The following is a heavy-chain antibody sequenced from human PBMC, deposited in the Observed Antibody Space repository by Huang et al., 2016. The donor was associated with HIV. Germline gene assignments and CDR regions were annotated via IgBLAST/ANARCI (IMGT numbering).Heavy chain of an antibody. CDR1: GGSLSGYY. CDR3: ARDATKNPRGWFDP. J-gene: IGHJ5*02. V-gene: IGHV4-34*02. Sequence: QVHLQQWGAGLLKSAETLSLTCAVYGGSLSGYYWSWLRQTPGKGLEWIGESKHLGSPNENPSLKRRVSISMDGSKKQVALKLRSISDADTAVYFCARDATKNPRGWFDPWGQGTLVTVSS. CDR2: SKHLGSP. D-gene: IGHD3-10*01.